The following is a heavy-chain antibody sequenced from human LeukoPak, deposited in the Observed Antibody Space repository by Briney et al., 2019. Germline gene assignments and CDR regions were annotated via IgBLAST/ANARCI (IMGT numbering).Heavy chain of an antibody. Sequence: QPGGSLRLSCAAPGFTFSSYGLHWVRQAPRKGLEWVAVIWYDGSDKYYADSVRGRFTISRDNSKNTLYLQMNSLRAEDTSVYYCAKDGPLRHSSGYRFDYWGQGTLVTVSS. V-gene: IGHV3-33*06. J-gene: IGHJ4*02. CDR3: AKDGPLRHSSGYRFDY. D-gene: IGHD3-22*01. CDR2: IWYDGSDK. CDR1: GFTFSSYG.